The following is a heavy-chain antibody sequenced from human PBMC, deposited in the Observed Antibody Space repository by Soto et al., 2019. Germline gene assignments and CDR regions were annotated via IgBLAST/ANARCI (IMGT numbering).Heavy chain of an antibody. V-gene: IGHV1-69*01. Sequence: QVQLVQSGAEVKKPGSSVKVSCKASGGTFSSYAISWVRQAPGQGLEWMGGIIPIFGTANYAQKFQGRVTITADESTSTAYMELSSLRSEDTAVYYCAKRREPREGGSGSYYGWSFGMDVWGQGSTVTVSS. J-gene: IGHJ6*02. CDR3: AKRREPREGGSGSYYGWSFGMDV. CDR2: IIPIFGTA. CDR1: GGTFSSYA. D-gene: IGHD3-10*01.